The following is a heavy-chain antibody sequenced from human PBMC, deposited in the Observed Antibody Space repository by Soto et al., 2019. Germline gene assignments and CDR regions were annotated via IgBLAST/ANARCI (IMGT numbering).Heavy chain of an antibody. CDR1: GGSISSYY. Sequence: SETLSLTCAVSGGSISSYYWSWIRQPPGKGLEWIGYIYYSGSTNYNPSLKSRVTISVDTSKNQFSLKLSSVTAADTAVYYCARVDPGSGGAESDYWGLGTLVTVSS. CDR3: ARVDPGSGGAESDY. V-gene: IGHV4-59*08. D-gene: IGHD3-10*01. CDR2: IYYSGST. J-gene: IGHJ4*02.